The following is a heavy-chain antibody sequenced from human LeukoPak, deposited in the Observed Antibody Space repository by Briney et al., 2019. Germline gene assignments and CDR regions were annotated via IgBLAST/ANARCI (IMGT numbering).Heavy chain of an antibody. Sequence: PSETLSLTCAVYGGSFSGYYWSWIRQPPGKGLEWIGEINHSGSTNYNPSLKSRVPISVDTSKNQFSLKLSSVTAADTAVYYCARGPYYDSSGYPVYWGQGTLVTVSS. D-gene: IGHD3-22*01. CDR3: ARGPYYDSSGYPVY. CDR1: GGSFSGYY. CDR2: INHSGST. J-gene: IGHJ4*02. V-gene: IGHV4-34*01.